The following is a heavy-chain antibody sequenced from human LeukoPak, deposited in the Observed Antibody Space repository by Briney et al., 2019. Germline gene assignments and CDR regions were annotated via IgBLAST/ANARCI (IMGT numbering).Heavy chain of an antibody. D-gene: IGHD4-17*01. CDR3: ARSRTDYGDYYYYYYMHV. CDR1: GGSISSGSYY. CDR2: IYTSGST. V-gene: IGHV4-61*02. J-gene: IGHJ6*03. Sequence: SETLSITCTVSGGSISSGSYYWSWIRQPAGKGLEWIGRIYTSGSTNYNPSLKSRVTISVDTSKNQFSLKLSSVTAADTAVYYCARSRTDYGDYYYYYYMHVWGKGTTVTVSS.